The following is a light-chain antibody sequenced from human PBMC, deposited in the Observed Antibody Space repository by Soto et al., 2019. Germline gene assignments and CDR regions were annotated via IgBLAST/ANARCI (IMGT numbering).Light chain of an antibody. CDR1: QRVSAN. CDR2: GAS. CDR3: QQSNNWPYT. J-gene: IGKJ2*01. Sequence: EIVMTQSPATLSVSPGERVILSCRASQRVSANFAWYQQKPDQAPRRLIFGASTKATTIPARFSGSGSGTDFTRTISRLQSGDFAVYYCQQSNNWPYTFGQGTKLDIK. V-gene: IGKV3-15*01.